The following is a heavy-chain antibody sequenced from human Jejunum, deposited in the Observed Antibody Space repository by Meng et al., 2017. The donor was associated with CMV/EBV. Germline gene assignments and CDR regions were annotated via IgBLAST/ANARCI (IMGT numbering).Heavy chain of an antibody. Sequence: EVQLLESXXGLVQXGGSLRLSCEGSGFTFGSYGMTWVRQAPGRGLEWVSAISGGGDSTDYVDSVKGRFAISRDNSKNTLFLQMNSLRAEDTAIYYCAKDRPGYGYYDWGHGPLVTVSS. V-gene: IGHV3-23*01. D-gene: IGHD3-22*01. CDR2: ISGGGDST. CDR3: AKDRPGYGYYD. J-gene: IGHJ4*01. CDR1: GFTFGSYG.